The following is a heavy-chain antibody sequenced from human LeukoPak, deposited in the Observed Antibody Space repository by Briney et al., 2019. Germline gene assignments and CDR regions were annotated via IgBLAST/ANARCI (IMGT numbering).Heavy chain of an antibody. Sequence: PSETLSLTCAVYGGSFSGYYWRWIRQAPGKGLEWVSVFYSGGETYYADSVKGRFTVSRDTSKNTLFLQMDSLRAEDTAVYYCARGGGAYCGDDCRRTIDHWGQGTLVTVSS. CDR1: GGSFSGYY. D-gene: IGHD2-21*02. CDR3: ARGGGAYCGDDCRRTIDH. CDR2: FYSGGET. J-gene: IGHJ4*02. V-gene: IGHV3-53*01.